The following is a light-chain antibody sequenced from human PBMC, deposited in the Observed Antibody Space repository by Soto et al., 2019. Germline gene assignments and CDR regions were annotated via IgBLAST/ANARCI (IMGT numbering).Light chain of an antibody. CDR1: QNVSSN. V-gene: IGKV3-15*01. Sequence: EIVMTQSPATLSVSPGERATLSCRASQNVSSNLAWYQQKPGQAPRLLIYGASTRATGIPARFSGSGSGTEFTLTISSLQSEDFAVYYCQQYNNWPLTFGPGTKVDNK. CDR3: QQYNNWPLT. J-gene: IGKJ3*01. CDR2: GAS.